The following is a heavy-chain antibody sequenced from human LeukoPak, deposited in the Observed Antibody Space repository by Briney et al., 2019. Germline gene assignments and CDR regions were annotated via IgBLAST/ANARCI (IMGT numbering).Heavy chain of an antibody. V-gene: IGHV3-21*01. Sequence: GGSLRLSCAASGFTFSSYEMNWVRQAPGKGLEWVSSISSSSSYIYYADSVKGRFTISRDNAKNSLYLQMNSLRAEDTAVYYCARVPNYYGSGGYVWGKGTTVTVSS. CDR3: ARVPNYYGSGGYV. CDR2: ISSSSSYI. D-gene: IGHD3-10*01. J-gene: IGHJ6*04. CDR1: GFTFSSYE.